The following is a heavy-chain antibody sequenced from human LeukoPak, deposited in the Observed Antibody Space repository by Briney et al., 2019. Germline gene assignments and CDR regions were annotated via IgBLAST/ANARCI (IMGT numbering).Heavy chain of an antibody. D-gene: IGHD6-13*01. CDR3: ARGSKAAPGTFDY. V-gene: IGHV4-59*01. CDR1: GGSISSYY. CDR2: IYYTGST. Sequence: ASETLSLTCTVSGGSISSYYWSWIRQPPGKGLEWIGYIYYTGSTDYNPSLKSRVAISVDTSKNQFSLKLSSVTAADTAVYYCARGSKAAPGTFDYWGQGTLVTVSS. J-gene: IGHJ4*02.